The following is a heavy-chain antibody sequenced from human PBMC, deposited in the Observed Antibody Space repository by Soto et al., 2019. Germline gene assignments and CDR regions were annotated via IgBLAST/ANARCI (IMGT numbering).Heavy chain of an antibody. Sequence: QVQLVESGGGVVQPGRSLRLSCAASGFTFSSYGMHWVRQAPGKGLEWVAVIWYDGSNKYYADSVKGRFTISRDNSKNTLDLQMNSLRAEDTAVYYCARDPARGSYRIPRGYMDVWGKVTTVTVSS. CDR3: ARDPARGSYRIPRGYMDV. CDR2: IWYDGSNK. D-gene: IGHD3-16*02. J-gene: IGHJ6*03. CDR1: GFTFSSYG. V-gene: IGHV3-33*01.